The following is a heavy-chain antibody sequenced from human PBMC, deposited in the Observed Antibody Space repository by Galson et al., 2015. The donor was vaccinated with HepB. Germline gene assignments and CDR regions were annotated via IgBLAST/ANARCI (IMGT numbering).Heavy chain of an antibody. Sequence: SLRLSCAASGFTFSSYGMHWVRKAPGKGLEWVAVISYDGSNKYYADSVKGRFTISRDNSKNTLYLQMNSLRAEDTAVYYCAKGGVWGTAMGQVPYYFDYWGQGTLVTVSS. CDR1: GFTFSSYG. D-gene: IGHD5-18*01. CDR3: AKGGVWGTAMGQVPYYFDY. V-gene: IGHV3-30*18. CDR2: ISYDGSNK. J-gene: IGHJ4*02.